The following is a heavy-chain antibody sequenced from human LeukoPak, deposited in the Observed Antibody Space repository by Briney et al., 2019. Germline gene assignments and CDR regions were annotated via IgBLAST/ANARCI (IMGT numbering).Heavy chain of an antibody. Sequence: SETLSLTCTVSGGSISSYYWSWIRQSAGKGLEWIGRIYTSGSTNYNRSLKSRVTISVDKSKNQFSPKLSSVTAADTAVYYCGRGYGSGSYSSSYYYYMDVWGKGTTVTVSS. CDR3: GRGYGSGSYSSSYYYYMDV. J-gene: IGHJ6*03. V-gene: IGHV4-4*07. D-gene: IGHD3-10*01. CDR2: IYTSGST. CDR1: GGSISSYY.